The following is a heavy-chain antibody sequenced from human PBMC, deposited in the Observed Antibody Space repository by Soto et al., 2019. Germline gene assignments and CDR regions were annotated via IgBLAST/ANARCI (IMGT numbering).Heavy chain of an antibody. CDR2: IYRSGAT. CDR3: ARDSGMIRGSYGVDV. CDR1: VFTFTSNY. V-gene: IGHV3-53*01. J-gene: IGHJ6*02. Sequence: GGSLRLSCAASVFTFTSNYLTWVRQGPGKGLEWVSVIYRSGATYYPDSVRGRFTASRDYSHNTLYLQMDSLRVEDTAVYYCARDSGMIRGSYGVDVWGPGTTVTVSS. D-gene: IGHD3-10*01.